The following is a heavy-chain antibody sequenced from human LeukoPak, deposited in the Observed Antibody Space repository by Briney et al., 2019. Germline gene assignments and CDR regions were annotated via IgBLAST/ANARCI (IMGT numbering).Heavy chain of an antibody. V-gene: IGHV3-23*01. CDR1: GFTFSSYA. D-gene: IGHD2-15*01. CDR2: ISGSGGST. J-gene: IGHJ3*02. CDR3: AKAGHSVVVVAATPADAFDI. Sequence: PGGSLRLSCAASGFTFSSYAMSWVRQAPGKGLEWVSAISGSGGSTYYADSVKGRFTISRDNSKNTLYLQMNSLRAEDTAVYYCAKAGHSVVVVAATPADAFDIWGQGTMVTVSS.